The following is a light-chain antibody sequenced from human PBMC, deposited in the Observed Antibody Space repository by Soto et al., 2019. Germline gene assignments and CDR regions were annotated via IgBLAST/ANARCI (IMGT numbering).Light chain of an antibody. CDR1: QSISSY. Sequence: DIQMTQSPSSLSASVGDRVTITCRASQSISSYLNWYQQKPGKAPKLLIYAASSLQSGVPSRFSGGGSGTDFTLTISSLQPEDFATYYCQQSYSTPLTFGQWTRLEIK. V-gene: IGKV1-39*01. CDR3: QQSYSTPLT. J-gene: IGKJ5*01. CDR2: AAS.